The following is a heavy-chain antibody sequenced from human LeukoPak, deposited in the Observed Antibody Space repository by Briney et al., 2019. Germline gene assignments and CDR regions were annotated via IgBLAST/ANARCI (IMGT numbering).Heavy chain of an antibody. CDR2: ISSSSSYI. J-gene: IGHJ6*02. CDR3: ARVASTIFGVVTPLMDV. CDR1: GFTFSSYA. V-gene: IGHV3-21*01. D-gene: IGHD3-3*01. Sequence: KPGGSLRLSCAASGFTFSSYAMHWVRQAPGKGLEWVSSISSSSSYIYYADSVKGRFTISRDNAKNSLYLQMNSLRAEDTAVYYCARVASTIFGVVTPLMDVWGQGTTVTVSS.